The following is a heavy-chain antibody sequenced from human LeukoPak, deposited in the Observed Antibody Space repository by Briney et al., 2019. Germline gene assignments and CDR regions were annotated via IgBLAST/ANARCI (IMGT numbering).Heavy chain of an antibody. CDR2: MKPNSGNT. Sequence: ASVKVSCKASGYTFTDYDINWVRQATGQGLEWMGWMKPNSGNTGYTQKFQGRVTMTRNTSISTAYMELSSLRSEDTAVYYCARAELRYFDWPPGDYWGQGTLVAVSS. J-gene: IGHJ4*02. CDR3: ARAELRYFDWPPGDY. D-gene: IGHD3-9*01. CDR1: GYTFTDYD. V-gene: IGHV1-8*01.